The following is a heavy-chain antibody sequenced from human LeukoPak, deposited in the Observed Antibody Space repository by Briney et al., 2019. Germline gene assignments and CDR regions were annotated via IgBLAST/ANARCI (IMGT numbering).Heavy chain of an antibody. CDR2: IYSGGST. J-gene: IGHJ4*02. Sequence: PGGCLRLSCAASGFTVSSNYMSWVRQAPGKGLEWVSVIYSGGSTYYADSVKGRFTISRDNSKNTLYLQMNSLRAEDTAVYYCARSKGAGYYYGSGSPPRFDYWGQGTLVTVSS. CDR3: ARSKGAGYYYGSGSPPRFDY. CDR1: GFTVSSNY. V-gene: IGHV3-53*01. D-gene: IGHD3-10*01.